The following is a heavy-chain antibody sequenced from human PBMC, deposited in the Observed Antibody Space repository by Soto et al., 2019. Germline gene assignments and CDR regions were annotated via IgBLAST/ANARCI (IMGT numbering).Heavy chain of an antibody. D-gene: IGHD1-26*01. V-gene: IGHV1-69*13. J-gene: IGHJ4*02. CDR1: GGTFSSYA. CDR3: ARGLLSWGNLDY. CDR2: IIPIFGTA. Sequence: SVKVSCKASGGTFSSYAISWVRQAPGQGLEWMGGIIPIFGTANYAQKFQGRVTVTADESTSTAYMELSSLRSEDTAVYYCARGLLSWGNLDYWGQGTLVTVSS.